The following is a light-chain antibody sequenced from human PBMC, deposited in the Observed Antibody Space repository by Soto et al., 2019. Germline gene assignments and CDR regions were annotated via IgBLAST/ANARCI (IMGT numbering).Light chain of an antibody. CDR2: DVS. CDR1: SSDVGGYNY. V-gene: IGLV2-14*01. CDR3: SSYTSSSTPVV. Sequence: QSALTQPASVSGSPGQSITISCTGTSSDVGGYNYVSWYQQHPGKAPKLMIYDVSNRPSGVSNRFSGSKSGNTASLTISGLQAEDEADYDCSSYTSSSTPVVLGGGTKVTVL. J-gene: IGLJ2*01.